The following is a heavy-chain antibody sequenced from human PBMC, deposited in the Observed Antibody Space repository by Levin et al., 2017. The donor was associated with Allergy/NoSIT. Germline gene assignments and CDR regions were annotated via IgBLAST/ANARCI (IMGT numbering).Heavy chain of an antibody. CDR3: ARELAAAGPYYYYGMDV. V-gene: IGHV1-3*01. D-gene: IGHD6-13*01. CDR2: INAGNGNT. CDR1: GYTFTSYA. J-gene: IGHJ6*02. Sequence: ASVKVSCKASGYTFTSYAMHWVRQAPGQRLEWMGWINAGNGNTKYSQKFQGRVTITRDTSASTAYMELSSLRSEDTAVYYCARELAAAGPYYYYGMDVWGQGTTVTVSS.